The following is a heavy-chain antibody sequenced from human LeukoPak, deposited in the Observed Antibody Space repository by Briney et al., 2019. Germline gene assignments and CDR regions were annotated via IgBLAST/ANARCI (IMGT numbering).Heavy chain of an antibody. CDR2: IKQDGSEK. D-gene: IGHD3-16*02. CDR3: ARAYYDYVWGSYRAPLDY. V-gene: IGHV3-7*03. CDR1: GFTFSSYW. J-gene: IGHJ4*02. Sequence: PGGSLRLSCAASGFTFSSYWMSWVRQAPGQGLEWMANIKQDGSEKYYVHSVKGRFTMSRDNAINSAYLQMSRLRADDTALYYCARAYYDYVWGSYRAPLDYWGQGTLVTVSS.